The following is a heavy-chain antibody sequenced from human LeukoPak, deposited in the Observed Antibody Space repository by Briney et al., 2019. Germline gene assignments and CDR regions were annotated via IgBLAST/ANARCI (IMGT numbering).Heavy chain of an antibody. V-gene: IGHV3-48*03. J-gene: IGHJ4*02. CDR2: ITGSGNTI. Sequence: GGSLRLSCAASGFTFSSYEMNWVRQAPGKGLEWVPYITGSGNTIYYADSVKGRFTISRDNAKNSLYLQMNSLRAEDSAVYYCARYSGGSGKVDYWGQGTLVTVSS. CDR1: GFTFSSYE. CDR3: ARYSGGSGKVDY. D-gene: IGHD2-15*01.